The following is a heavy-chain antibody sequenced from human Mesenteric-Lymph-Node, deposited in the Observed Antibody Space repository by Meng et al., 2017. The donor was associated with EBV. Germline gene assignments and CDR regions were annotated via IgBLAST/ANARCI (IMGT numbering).Heavy chain of an antibody. CDR3: ARRPTGIDY. CDR1: GGSLRGAY. CDR2: IIHGGSP. Sequence: ARLPQWGAGLLKPSETLSLTCAVNGGSLRGAYWNWIRQPPGKGLEWIGEIIHGGSPSYNPSLKSRVTISIDTSKNQLSLMLSSVTAADTAVYYCARRPTGIDYWGQGTLVTVSS. J-gene: IGHJ4*02. V-gene: IGHV4-34*12. D-gene: IGHD2-8*02.